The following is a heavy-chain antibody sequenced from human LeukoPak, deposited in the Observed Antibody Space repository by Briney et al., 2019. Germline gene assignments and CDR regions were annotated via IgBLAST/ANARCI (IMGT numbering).Heavy chain of an antibody. V-gene: IGHV4-30-4*08. D-gene: IGHD3-22*01. J-gene: IGHJ4*02. Sequence: SETLSLTCTVSGGSISSGGYYWSWIRQHPGKGLEWIGYIYYSGSTYYNPSLKSRVTISVDTSKNQFSLKLSSVTAADTAVYYCARDVDSSGYSPPSYFDYWGQGTLVTVSS. CDR1: GGSISSGGYY. CDR2: IYYSGST. CDR3: ARDVDSSGYSPPSYFDY.